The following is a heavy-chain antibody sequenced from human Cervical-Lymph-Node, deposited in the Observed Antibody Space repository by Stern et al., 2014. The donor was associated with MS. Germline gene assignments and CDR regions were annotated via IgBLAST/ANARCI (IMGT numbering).Heavy chain of an antibody. D-gene: IGHD2-15*01. Sequence: QVQLVESGPGLVKPSQTLSLTCAVSGGSITSHGYYWSWIRQFPGNGLEWIGYIYYGGNSYYNPSLKSRVSISIEASKDQFSLRLISLTAADTAVYYCVRSYSAEYFEDGGQGTLVTVSS. CDR2: IYYGGNS. J-gene: IGHJ1*01. CDR1: GGSITSHGYY. V-gene: IGHV4-31*11. CDR3: VRSYSAEYFED.